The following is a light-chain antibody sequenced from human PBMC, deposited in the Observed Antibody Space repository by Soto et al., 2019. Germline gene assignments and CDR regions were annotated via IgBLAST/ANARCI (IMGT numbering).Light chain of an antibody. CDR1: QSIDNW. V-gene: IGKV1-5*03. CDR2: KAS. J-gene: IGKJ1*01. Sequence: DIQMTQSPSTLSASEGDRVTITCRASQSIDNWLAWYQPKPGKAPKLLIYKASTLESGVPSRFSGSGSGTEFTLTISSLQPDDFAPYYCQQYSSYSSGTFGQGTKVEIK. CDR3: QQYSSYSSGT.